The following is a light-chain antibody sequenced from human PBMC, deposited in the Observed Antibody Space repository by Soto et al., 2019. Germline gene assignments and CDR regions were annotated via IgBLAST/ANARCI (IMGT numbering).Light chain of an antibody. V-gene: IGKV3-15*01. CDR2: GAS. CDR1: QSISSN. CDR3: QQYNNWPLT. Sequence: EIVMTQSPATLSVSPGERATLSCRASQSISSNLAWYQQKPGQAPRLLIYGASTRATDIPARFSGSGSGTEFTLTISSLQYEDFAVYYCQQYNNWPLTFGGGTKVHI. J-gene: IGKJ4*01.